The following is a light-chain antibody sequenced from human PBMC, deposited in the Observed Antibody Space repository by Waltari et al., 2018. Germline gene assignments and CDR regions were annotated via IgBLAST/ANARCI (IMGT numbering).Light chain of an antibody. Sequence: QTVVTQEPSLSVSPGGTVTLTCALSSGSVSSTSYASWYQQTPGQGPRTLVYKINNRSSGVPDRFSGSRLGNKAALTITGAQSEDESDYYCVLYMGSGIWVFGGGTKLTVL. CDR3: VLYMGSGIWV. J-gene: IGLJ3*02. CDR1: SGSVSSTSY. V-gene: IGLV8-61*01. CDR2: KIN.